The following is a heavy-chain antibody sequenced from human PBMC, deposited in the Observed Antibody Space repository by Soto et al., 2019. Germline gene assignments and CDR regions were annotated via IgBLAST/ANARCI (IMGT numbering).Heavy chain of an antibody. D-gene: IGHD6-6*01. Sequence: SQTLSLTCAISGDIVSSNSAAWNWISQSPSRGLEWLGRTYYRSKWYNDYAVSVKSRITINPDTSKNQFSLQLNSVTPEDTAVYYCARGKEAARSTLANPLDYSYGMDVWGQGTTVTVSS. CDR3: ARGKEAARSTLANPLDYSYGMDV. CDR2: TYYRSKWYN. CDR1: GDIVSSNSAA. V-gene: IGHV6-1*01. J-gene: IGHJ6*02.